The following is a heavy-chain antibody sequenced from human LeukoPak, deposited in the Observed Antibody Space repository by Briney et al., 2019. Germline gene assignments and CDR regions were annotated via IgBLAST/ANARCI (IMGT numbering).Heavy chain of an antibody. D-gene: IGHD5-18*01. CDR3: ASGDTAMADAFDI. V-gene: IGHV4-4*02. J-gene: IGHJ3*02. Sequence: SETLSLTCAVSGGSISSSNWWSWVRQPPGKGLEWIGEIYHSGSTNYNPSLKSRVTISVDKSKNQFSLKLSSVTAADTAVYYCASGDTAMADAFDICGQGTMVTVSS. CDR1: GGSISSSNW. CDR2: IYHSGST.